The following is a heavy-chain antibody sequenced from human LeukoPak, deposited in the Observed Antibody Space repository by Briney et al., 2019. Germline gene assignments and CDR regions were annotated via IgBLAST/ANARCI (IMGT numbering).Heavy chain of an antibody. V-gene: IGHV3-23*01. CDR2: IRSNGETV. Sequence: PGGSLRLSCAASGFTFSSIAMSWVRQAPGKGLEGVSAIRSNGETVYNADSVKGRFTISRDNSRQTLFLQMSSLRVEDTATYYCAKGQELDDGVFDSWGQGTLVTVSS. CDR3: AKGQELDDGVFDS. J-gene: IGHJ4*02. D-gene: IGHD1-1*01. CDR1: GFTFSSIA.